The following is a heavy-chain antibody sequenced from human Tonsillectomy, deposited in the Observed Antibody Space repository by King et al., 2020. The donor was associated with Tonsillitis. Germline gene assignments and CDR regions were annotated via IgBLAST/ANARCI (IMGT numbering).Heavy chain of an antibody. J-gene: IGHJ4*02. CDR1: GFSLSTSGMC. CDR2: IDWDDDK. D-gene: IGHD3-22*01. Sequence: TLQESGLALVKPPQTLTLTCTFSGFSLSTSGMCVSWIRQPPGKALEWLALIDWDDDKYYSTSLKTRLTISKDTCKNQVVLTMTNMDPVDTATYYCARINYYDSSGYNGYFDYWGQGTLVTVSS. V-gene: IGHV2-70*01. CDR3: ARINYYDSSGYNGYFDY.